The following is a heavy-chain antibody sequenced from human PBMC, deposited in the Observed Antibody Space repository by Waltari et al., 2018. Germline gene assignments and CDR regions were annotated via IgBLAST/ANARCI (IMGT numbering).Heavy chain of an antibody. D-gene: IGHD2-2*01. CDR2: IFYSGST. CDR1: GGSISSGTYY. CDR3: ASFYCTSASCHFDY. Sequence: VKPSQTLSLTCTVSGGSISSGTYYWSWIRQHPGKGLEWIGYIFYSGSTYYNPSLESRVAISVDTSKNQFSLRLSSVTAADTAVYYCASFYCTSASCHFDYWGQGTLVTVSS. V-gene: IGHV4-31*03. J-gene: IGHJ4*02.